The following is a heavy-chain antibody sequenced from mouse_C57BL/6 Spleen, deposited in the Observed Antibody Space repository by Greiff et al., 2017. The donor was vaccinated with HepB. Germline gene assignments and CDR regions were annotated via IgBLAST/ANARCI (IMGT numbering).Heavy chain of an antibody. J-gene: IGHJ2*01. V-gene: IGHV1-64*01. CDR1: GYTFTSYW. Sequence: VQLQQSGAELVKPGASVKLSCKASGYTFTSYWMHWVKQRPGQGLEWIGMIHPNSGSTNYNEKFKSKATLTVDKSSSTAYMQLSSLTSEDSAVYYCARVYYDYEDYFDYWGQGTTLTVSS. CDR3: ARVYYDYEDYFDY. D-gene: IGHD2-4*01. CDR2: IHPNSGST.